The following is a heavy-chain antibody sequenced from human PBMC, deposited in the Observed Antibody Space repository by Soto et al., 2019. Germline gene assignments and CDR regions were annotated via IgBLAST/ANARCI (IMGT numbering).Heavy chain of an antibody. D-gene: IGHD6-19*01. CDR3: ARDLEPTHSAVAVAYDY. CDR1: GYTFTSYG. J-gene: IGHJ4*02. Sequence: QVQLVQSGAEVKKPGASVKVSCKASGYTFTSYGISWVRQAPGQGLEWMGWISAYNGNTNYAQKLPGRVTMTTDTSTSTAYMELRSLRSDDTAVYYCARDLEPTHSAVAVAYDYWGQGNLVTVSS. CDR2: ISAYNGNT. V-gene: IGHV1-18*04.